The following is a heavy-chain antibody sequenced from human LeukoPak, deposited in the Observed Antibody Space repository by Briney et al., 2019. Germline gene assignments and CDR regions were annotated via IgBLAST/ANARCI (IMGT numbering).Heavy chain of an antibody. CDR3: ARASSGYQDY. Sequence: GGSLRLSCAASGFSFIIYAMSWVRQAPGKGLEWVSTISGCGDATYYADSVKGRFTISRDNSKNTLYLQMNSLRAEDTAVYYCARASSGYQDYWGQGTLVTVSS. CDR2: ISGCGDAT. V-gene: IGHV3-23*01. D-gene: IGHD3-22*01. J-gene: IGHJ4*02. CDR1: GFSFIIYA.